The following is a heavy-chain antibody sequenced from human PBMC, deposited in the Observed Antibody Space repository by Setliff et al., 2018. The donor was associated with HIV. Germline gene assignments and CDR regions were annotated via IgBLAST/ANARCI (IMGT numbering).Heavy chain of an antibody. D-gene: IGHD6-6*01. J-gene: IGHJ4*02. CDR3: AREILSSSAIDY. CDR1: GFTFSDYY. V-gene: IGHV3-11*04. CDR2: ISSSGTNI. Sequence: GGSLRLSCAASGFTFSDYYMSWIRQAPGKGLEWVSYISSSGTNIYYADSMKGRFTISRDNAKNSLSLQMNSLRAADTAVYYCAREILSSSAIDYWGQGTRVTVSS.